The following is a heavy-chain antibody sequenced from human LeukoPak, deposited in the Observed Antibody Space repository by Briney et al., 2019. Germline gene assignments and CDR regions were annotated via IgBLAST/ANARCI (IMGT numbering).Heavy chain of an antibody. CDR3: ARGTYGDY. V-gene: IGHV1-18*01. D-gene: IGHD3-16*01. CDR1: GYSFTSYG. CDR2: ISAYNGNT. J-gene: IGHJ4*02. Sequence: GESLKISCKGSGYSFTSYGISWVRQAPGQGLEWMGWISAYNGNTNYAQKLQGRVTMTTDTSTSTAYMELRSLRSDDTAVYYCARGTYGDYWGQGTLVTVSS.